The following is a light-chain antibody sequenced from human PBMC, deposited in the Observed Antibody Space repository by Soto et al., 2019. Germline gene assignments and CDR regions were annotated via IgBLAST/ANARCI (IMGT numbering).Light chain of an antibody. J-gene: IGKJ1*01. CDR1: QGIRDA. V-gene: IGKV1-17*01. CDR3: LQHTSYPQT. Sequence: DIQMTQSPSSLSASVGDRVTITCRASQGIRDALGWYQQKPGNSPKRLIYAASSLQSGVPSRVSGSGSGTEFTLTISSLQPEDFATYYCLQHTSYPQTFGQGTKVEI. CDR2: AAS.